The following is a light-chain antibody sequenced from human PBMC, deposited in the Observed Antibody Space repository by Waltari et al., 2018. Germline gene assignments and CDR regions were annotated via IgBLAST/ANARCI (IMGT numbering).Light chain of an antibody. CDR3: CSYAGRSNFYV. CDR1: SSAVGNYDI. CDR2: EVT. Sequence: QSALTQPDSVSGSPGQSITISCTGTSSAVGNYDIVSWYQQHPGKVPKLMLYEVTKRPSGVSNRFSGSKSDNTASLTISGLQAEDEAHYYCCSYAGRSNFYVFGTGTKVTVL. J-gene: IGLJ1*01. V-gene: IGLV2-23*02.